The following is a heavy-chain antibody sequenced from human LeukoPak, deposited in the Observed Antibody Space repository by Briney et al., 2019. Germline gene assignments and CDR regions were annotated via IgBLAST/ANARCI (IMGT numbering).Heavy chain of an antibody. Sequence: GGSLRLSCAASGFTFDDYAMHWVRQAPGKGLEWVSLISGDGGSTYYAVSVKGRFTISRDNSKNSLYLQMNSLRTEDTALYYCAKAVFGDCSGGSCYSNWFDPWGQGTLVTVSS. CDR1: GFTFDDYA. V-gene: IGHV3-43*02. J-gene: IGHJ5*02. CDR2: ISGDGGST. D-gene: IGHD2-15*01. CDR3: AKAVFGDCSGGSCYSNWFDP.